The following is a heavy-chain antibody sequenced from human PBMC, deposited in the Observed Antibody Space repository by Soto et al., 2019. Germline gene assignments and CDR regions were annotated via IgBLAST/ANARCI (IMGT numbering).Heavy chain of an antibody. CDR3: ARALPYSSSGDS. D-gene: IGHD6-13*01. J-gene: IGHJ4*02. Sequence: GASVKVSCKASGYTFTSYGISWVRQAPGQGLEWMGIINPNGGSTSYAQKFQGRVTMTRDTSTSTVYMELSSLRSEDAAVYYCARALPYSSSGDSWGRGTLVTVSS. CDR2: INPNGGST. V-gene: IGHV1-46*01. CDR1: GYTFTSYG.